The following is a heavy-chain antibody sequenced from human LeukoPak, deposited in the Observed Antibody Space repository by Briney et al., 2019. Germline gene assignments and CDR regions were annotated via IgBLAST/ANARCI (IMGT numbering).Heavy chain of an antibody. CDR3: ARDGYDFWSGYPTTVDF. CDR2: ISSSSNTI. CDR1: GFTFSTYA. V-gene: IGHV3-48*01. Sequence: PGGSLRLSCAASGFTFSTYAMNWVRQAPGKGLEWVSYISSSSNTIYYADSVQGRFTISRDNANNSLYLQMNRLRAEDTAVYYCARDGYDFWSGYPTTVDFWGQGTLVTVSS. D-gene: IGHD3-3*01. J-gene: IGHJ4*02.